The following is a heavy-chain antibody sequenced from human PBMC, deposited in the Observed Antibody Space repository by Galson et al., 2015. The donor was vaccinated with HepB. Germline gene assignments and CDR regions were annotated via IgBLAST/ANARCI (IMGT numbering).Heavy chain of an antibody. J-gene: IGHJ5*01. CDR3: AKDPVVRGVIITHWFDS. V-gene: IGHV3-30*18. Sequence: SLRLSCAASGFNFGDYGMHWVRQAPGKGLQWVASISYDGSIEKFADSVKGRFTISKDNSKSTLYLQMNRLTTEDKAVYFCAKDPVVRGVIITHWFDSWGQGSLVAVSS. CDR2: ISYDGSIE. CDR1: GFNFGDYG. D-gene: IGHD3-10*01.